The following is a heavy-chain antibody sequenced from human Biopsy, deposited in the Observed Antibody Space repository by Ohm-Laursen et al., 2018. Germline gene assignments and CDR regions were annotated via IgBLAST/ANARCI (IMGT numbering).Heavy chain of an antibody. CDR3: VRGLADGVHLN. V-gene: IGHV3-23*01. CDR2: INAPGGKT. Sequence: SLRLSCTASGFPFHNYAMNWVRQAPRKGLEWVSGINAPGGKTYYADSVKGRFTISRDISKNALYLHMNSLRAEDRGVYYCVRGLADGVHLNWGQGTLVAVSS. CDR1: GFPFHNYA. J-gene: IGHJ4*02. D-gene: IGHD4-17*01.